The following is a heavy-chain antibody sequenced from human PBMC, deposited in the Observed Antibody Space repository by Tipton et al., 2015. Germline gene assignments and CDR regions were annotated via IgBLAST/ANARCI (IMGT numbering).Heavy chain of an antibody. CDR3: GRGGGCTNGVCYYPDY. V-gene: IGHV3-7*01. Sequence: SLRLSCAASGFTFSSSWMTWVRRGPGKGLEWVANIKQDGSAKYYVDSVKGRFSISRDNAKNSLYLQMDSLTAEDTAVYYCGRGGGCTNGVCYYPDYWGQGTLVTVSS. CDR2: IKQDGSAK. CDR1: GFTFSSSW. D-gene: IGHD2-8*01. J-gene: IGHJ4*02.